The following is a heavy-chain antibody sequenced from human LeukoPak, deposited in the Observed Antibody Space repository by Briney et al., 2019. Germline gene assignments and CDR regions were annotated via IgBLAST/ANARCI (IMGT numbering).Heavy chain of an antibody. J-gene: IGHJ4*02. D-gene: IGHD3-3*01. CDR3: ARDRIDFWSGSAFDY. V-gene: IGHV3-30-3*01. CDR2: ISYDGSNK. Sequence: GGSLRLSCAASGFTFSSYAMHWVRQAPGKGLEWVAVISYDGSNKYYADSVKGRFTISRDNSKNTLYLQMNSLRAEDTAVYYCARDRIDFWSGSAFDYWGQGTLVTVSS. CDR1: GFTFSSYA.